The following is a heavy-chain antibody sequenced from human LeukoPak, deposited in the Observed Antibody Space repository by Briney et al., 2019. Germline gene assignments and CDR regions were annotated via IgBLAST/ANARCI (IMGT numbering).Heavy chain of an antibody. D-gene: IGHD6-13*01. V-gene: IGHV3-74*01. CDR3: ARDRSISAAGDTY. CDR2: VNRDGSST. J-gene: IGHJ4*02. Sequence: GGSLRLSCAASGITFSDYWMHWVRQAPGKGLVWVSRVNRDGSSTSYADSVKGRFTISRDNAKNTLSLQMNSLRAEDTAVYYCARDRSISAAGDTYWGQGTLVTVSS. CDR1: GITFSDYW.